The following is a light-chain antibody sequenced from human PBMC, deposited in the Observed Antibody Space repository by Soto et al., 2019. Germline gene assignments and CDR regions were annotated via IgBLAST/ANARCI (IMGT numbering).Light chain of an antibody. J-gene: IGKJ4*01. CDR1: QTVLYSSTNENY. CDR3: QQYYSTLT. Sequence: DIVMTQSPDSLAVSLGERATINCKSSQTVLYSSTNENYLAWYQQKPGQPPKLLIKWASARESGVPDRFSGSGSGTDFTLTISSLQAEDVAVYYCQQYYSTLTFGGGNKVEIK. CDR2: WAS. V-gene: IGKV4-1*01.